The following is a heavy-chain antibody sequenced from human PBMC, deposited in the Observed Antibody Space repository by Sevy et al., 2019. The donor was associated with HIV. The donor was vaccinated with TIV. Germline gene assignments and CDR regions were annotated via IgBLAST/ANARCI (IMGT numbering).Heavy chain of an antibody. D-gene: IGHD5-18*01. J-gene: IGHJ3*02. CDR2: IRSSGETI. Sequence: EGSLRLSCTGSIFNLRDYDMIWILQAPGKALEWVSYIRSSGETIYYADSVKGRFTISRDNAKKSVDLQMYSLRAEDTAVYYCATGSGYLSAFDIWGQGAMVTVSS. CDR1: IFNLRDYD. CDR3: ATGSGYLSAFDI. V-gene: IGHV3-11*01.